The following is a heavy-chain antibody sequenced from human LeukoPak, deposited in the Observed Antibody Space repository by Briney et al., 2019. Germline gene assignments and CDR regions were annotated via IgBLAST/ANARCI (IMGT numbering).Heavy chain of an antibody. Sequence: PSETLSLTCTVSGYSISSGYYLGWIRQPPGKGLEWIGNIYHSGSTYYNPSLKSRVTISVDTSKNQFSLKLRSVTAADTAVYYCARGLVEHYVWGSPEYYFDYWGQGTLVTVSS. CDR3: ARGLVEHYVWGSPEYYFDY. D-gene: IGHD3-16*01. CDR2: IYHSGST. CDR1: GYSISSGYY. J-gene: IGHJ4*02. V-gene: IGHV4-38-2*02.